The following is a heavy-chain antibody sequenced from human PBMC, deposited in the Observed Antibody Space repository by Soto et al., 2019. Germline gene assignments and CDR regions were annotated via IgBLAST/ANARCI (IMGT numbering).Heavy chain of an antibody. Sequence: QVQLVQSGAQVKKPGSSVKVSCKASGGTFSTYTFTWVRQAPGQGLEWMGRTIPMLGVANYVQKLQGRITITTDKSRTTTYMDLSSLTSEDTAIYYCAIGFVNEIDYWGQGTLVSVSS. CDR1: GGTFSTYT. CDR3: AIGFVNEIDY. D-gene: IGHD3-16*02. CDR2: TIPMLGVA. V-gene: IGHV1-69*02. J-gene: IGHJ4*02.